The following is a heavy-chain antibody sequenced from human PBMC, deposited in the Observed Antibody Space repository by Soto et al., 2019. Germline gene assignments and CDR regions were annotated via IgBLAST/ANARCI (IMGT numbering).Heavy chain of an antibody. CDR2: ISYDGSNK. V-gene: IGHV3-30-3*01. J-gene: IGHJ5*02. D-gene: IGHD4-17*01. Sequence: GGSLRLSCAASGFTFSSYAMHWVRQAPGKGLEWVAVISYDGSNKYYADSVKGRFTISRDNSKNTLYLQMNSLRAEDTAVYYCARSYGGNSGWFDPWGQGTLVTVSS. CDR1: GFTFSSYA. CDR3: ARSYGGNSGWFDP.